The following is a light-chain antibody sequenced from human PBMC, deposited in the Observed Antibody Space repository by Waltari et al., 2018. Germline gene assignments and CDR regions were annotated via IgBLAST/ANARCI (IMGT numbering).Light chain of an antibody. Sequence: EIELTQSPATLSLSTGERATLSCRASQSVSSYLAWYQQKPGQAPRLLIYDASNRATGIPARFSGSGSGTDFTLTISSLEPEDFAVYYCQQRSNWPVTFGQGTKVEIK. CDR2: DAS. CDR3: QQRSNWPVT. CDR1: QSVSSY. V-gene: IGKV3-11*01. J-gene: IGKJ1*01.